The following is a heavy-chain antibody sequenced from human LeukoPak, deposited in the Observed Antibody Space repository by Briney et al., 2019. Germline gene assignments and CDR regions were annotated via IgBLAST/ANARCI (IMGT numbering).Heavy chain of an antibody. CDR3: ARDQFVARNSGFDY. D-gene: IGHD2-21*01. CDR1: GITFSTYA. CDR2: ISYDGSKK. Sequence: GRSLRLSCAASGITFSTYAMHWVRQAPGKGLEWVAVISYDGSKKYYADSVKGRFTISRDNSKNTLYLQMNSLRAEDTAVYYCARDQFVARNSGFDYWGQGTLVTVSS. J-gene: IGHJ4*02. V-gene: IGHV3-30*04.